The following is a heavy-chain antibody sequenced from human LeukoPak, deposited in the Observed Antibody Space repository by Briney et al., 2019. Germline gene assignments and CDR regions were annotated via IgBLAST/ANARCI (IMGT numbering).Heavy chain of an antibody. CDR1: WFIGISND. CDR3: ARGVEPLAANIFAY. J-gene: IGHJ4*02. D-gene: IGHD1-14*01. CDR2: LYRDGNT. V-gene: IGHV3-53*01. Sequence: GALRLSWAASWFIGISNDITWVRHGSRKGVEWGSVLYRDGNTKYADSVQGRFTISRDNSKNTLYLEMNSLSPDDTAVYYCARGVEPLAANIFAYRGQGTLVTVSS.